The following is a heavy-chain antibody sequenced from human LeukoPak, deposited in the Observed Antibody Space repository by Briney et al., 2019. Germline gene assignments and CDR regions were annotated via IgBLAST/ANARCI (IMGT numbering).Heavy chain of an antibody. J-gene: IGHJ3*02. Sequence: PGRSLRLSCAASGFTFSSYSMNWVRQAPGKGLEWVSSISSSSSYIYYADSVKGRFTISRDNAKNSLYLQMNSLRAEDTAVYYCARGTPVGAVHDAFDIWGQGTMVTVSS. V-gene: IGHV3-21*01. CDR1: GFTFSSYS. D-gene: IGHD1-26*01. CDR2: ISSSSSYI. CDR3: ARGTPVGAVHDAFDI.